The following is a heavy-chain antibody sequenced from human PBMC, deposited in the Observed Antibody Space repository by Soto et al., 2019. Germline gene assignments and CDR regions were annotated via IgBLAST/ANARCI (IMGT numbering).Heavy chain of an antibody. J-gene: IGHJ4*02. V-gene: IGHV3-53*01. CDR3: ARVIPTLVRGVIREFDY. CDR2: IYSDCST. CDR1: GLTVSSNY. D-gene: IGHD3-10*01. Sequence: GGSLRLSCAVSGLTVSSNYMSWVRQAAGKGLEWVSLIYSDCSTHYADSVKGRFTISRDNSKNTLYLQMNSLRAEDTAVYYCARVIPTLVRGVIREFDYWGQGTLVTVSS.